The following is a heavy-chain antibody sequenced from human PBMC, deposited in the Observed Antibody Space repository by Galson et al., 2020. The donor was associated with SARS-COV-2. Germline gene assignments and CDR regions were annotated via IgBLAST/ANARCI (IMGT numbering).Heavy chain of an antibody. CDR1: GGSFSGYY. J-gene: IGHJ5*02. CDR3: ARGRMVVAATLSNNWFDP. D-gene: IGHD2-15*01. CDR2: INHSGST. V-gene: IGHV4-34*01. Sequence: SETLSLTCAVYGGSFSGYYWSWIRQPPGKGLEWIGEINHSGSTNYNPSLKSRVTISVDTSKNQFSLKLSSVTAADTAVYYCARGRMVVAATLSNNWFDPWGQGTLVTVSS.